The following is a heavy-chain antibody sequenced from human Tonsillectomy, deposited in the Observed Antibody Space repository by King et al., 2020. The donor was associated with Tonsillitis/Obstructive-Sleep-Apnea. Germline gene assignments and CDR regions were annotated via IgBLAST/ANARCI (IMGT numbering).Heavy chain of an antibody. J-gene: IGHJ4*02. CDR3: ASQGVGSGWYA. V-gene: IGHV4-59*01. CDR2: IYYSGST. CDR1: GGSISSYY. D-gene: IGHD6-19*01. Sequence: QVQLQESGPGLVKPSETLSLTCTVSGGSISSYYWSWIRQPPGKGLEWIGYIYYSGSTNYNPSLKSRVTISVDTSKNQFSLKLSSVTAADTAVYYCASQGVGSGWYAWGQGTLVTVSS.